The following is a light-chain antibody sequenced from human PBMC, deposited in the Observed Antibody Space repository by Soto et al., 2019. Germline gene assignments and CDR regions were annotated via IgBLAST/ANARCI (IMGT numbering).Light chain of an antibody. V-gene: IGKV3-20*01. J-gene: IGKJ4*01. CDR2: GAS. Sequence: EIVLTQSPGTLSLSPGERATLSCRASQSVSSSYFAWYQQKPGQAPRLLIYGASRRATGIPDRFSGSGSGTDFTLTISRLEPEDFAVYYCQQYGSSPPGLTFGGGTKVDIK. CDR3: QQYGSSPPGLT. CDR1: QSVSSSY.